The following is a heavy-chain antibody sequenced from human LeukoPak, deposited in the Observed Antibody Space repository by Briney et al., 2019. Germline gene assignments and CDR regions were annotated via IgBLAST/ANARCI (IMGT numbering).Heavy chain of an antibody. Sequence: PGGSLRLSYKGSGFTFSSYWMGWFRQAPGKGLEWVANINEDGSVKQFADSVKGRFTISRDNTKNSVNLQMNSLGADDTAVYFCARGRGWIFDYWGQGTLVTVSS. CDR2: INEDGSVK. D-gene: IGHD6-19*01. J-gene: IGHJ4*02. V-gene: IGHV3-7*04. CDR3: ARGRGWIFDY. CDR1: GFTFSSYW.